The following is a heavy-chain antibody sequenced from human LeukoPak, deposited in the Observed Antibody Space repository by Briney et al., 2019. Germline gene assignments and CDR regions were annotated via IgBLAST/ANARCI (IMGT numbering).Heavy chain of an antibody. CDR1: GFTFSSYA. CDR2: ISGSGGST. D-gene: IGHD6-6*01. Sequence: GGSLRLSCAASGFTFSSYAMSWVRQAPGKGLEWVSAISGSGGSTYYADSVKGRFTISRDNSKNTPYLQMNSLRAEDTAVYYCAKKSQLALVFDYWGQGTLVTVSS. CDR3: AKKSQLALVFDY. J-gene: IGHJ4*02. V-gene: IGHV3-23*01.